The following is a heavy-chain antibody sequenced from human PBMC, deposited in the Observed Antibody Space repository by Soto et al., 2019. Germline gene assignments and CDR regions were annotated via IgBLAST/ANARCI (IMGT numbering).Heavy chain of an antibody. Sequence: GGSLRLSCAASGFTFSSYAMHWVRQAPGKGLEWVAVISYDGSNKYYADSVKGRFTISRDNSKNTLYLQMNSLRAEDTAVYYCAREVSGMDVWGQGTTVTVSS. CDR2: ISYDGSNK. CDR1: GFTFSSYA. V-gene: IGHV3-30-3*01. J-gene: IGHJ6*02. CDR3: AREVSGMDV. D-gene: IGHD2-21*01.